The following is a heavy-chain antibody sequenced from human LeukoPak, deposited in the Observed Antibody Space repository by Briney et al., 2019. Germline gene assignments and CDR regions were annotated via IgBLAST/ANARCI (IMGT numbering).Heavy chain of an antibody. J-gene: IGHJ4*02. D-gene: IGHD3-16*01. CDR2: ISWDSGSI. CDR1: GFTFDDFA. V-gene: IGHV3-9*01. CDR3: TKGTLVGDYFDY. Sequence: GRSLRLSCAASGFTFDDFAIHWVRQSPGKGLEWVSGISWDSGSIGYAGSVKGRFTISRDNAKNSLYLQMSSLRAEDTALYYCTKGTLVGDYFDYWGQGTVVTVSS.